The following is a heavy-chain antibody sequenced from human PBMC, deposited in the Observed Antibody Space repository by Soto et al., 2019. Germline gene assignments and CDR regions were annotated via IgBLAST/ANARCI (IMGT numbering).Heavy chain of an antibody. D-gene: IGHD6-19*01. CDR2: INPNSGDT. CDR1: GYIFTGYY. J-gene: IGHJ4*02. Sequence: GASVKVSCKASGYIFTGYYMHWVRQAPGQGLEWMGWINPNSGDTNYTQKFRGWVTMTRDTSISTAYMELSRLRSDDTAVYYCATSRISIAVAGETEYYFDYWGQGTLVTVSS. CDR3: ATSRISIAVAGETEYYFDY. V-gene: IGHV1-2*04.